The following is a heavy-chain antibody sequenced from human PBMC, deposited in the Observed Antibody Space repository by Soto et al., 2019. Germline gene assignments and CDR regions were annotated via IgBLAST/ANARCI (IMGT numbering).Heavy chain of an antibody. V-gene: IGHV3-30*18. Sequence: QVQLVESGGGVVQPGRSLRLSCAASGFTFSGYGMHWVRQAPGKGLEWVAVISYDGSNKYYADSVKGRFTISRDNSKNTLYLQMNSLRAEDTAVYYCAKDSTVVVTAIGSWYFDLWGRGTLVTVSS. D-gene: IGHD2-21*02. J-gene: IGHJ2*01. CDR3: AKDSTVVVTAIGSWYFDL. CDR1: GFTFSGYG. CDR2: ISYDGSNK.